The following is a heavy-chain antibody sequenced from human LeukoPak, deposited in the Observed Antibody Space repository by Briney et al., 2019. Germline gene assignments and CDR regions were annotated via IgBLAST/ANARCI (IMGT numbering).Heavy chain of an antibody. D-gene: IGHD3-9*01. J-gene: IGHJ4*02. V-gene: IGHV3-11*05. CDR1: GFTFSDYY. CDR2: ITSSSSDT. CDR3: ARDYDILTGYFRGGFDY. Sequence: KPGGSLRLSCAASGFTFSDYYMSWIRQAPGKGLEWISYITSSSSDTNYADSVKGRFTISRDNAKKSLHLQMNSLRAEDTAVYYCARDYDILTGYFRGGFDYWGQGTLVTVSS.